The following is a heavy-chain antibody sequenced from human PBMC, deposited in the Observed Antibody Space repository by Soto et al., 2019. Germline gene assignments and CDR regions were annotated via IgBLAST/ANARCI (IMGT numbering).Heavy chain of an antibody. V-gene: IGHV4-31*03. J-gene: IGHJ6*02. D-gene: IGHD1-26*01. CDR1: GDSISSGGSY. CDR2: TYYIGSP. Sequence: SETLSLTCTVSGDSISSGGSYWTWIRQHPGKGLEWIGYTYYIGSPYYNPSLQSRVTISVDTSKNQVSLKLSSVTAADTAVYYCARAGGTVAAINFYGLDVWGQGTTVTVSS. CDR3: ARAGGTVAAINFYGLDV.